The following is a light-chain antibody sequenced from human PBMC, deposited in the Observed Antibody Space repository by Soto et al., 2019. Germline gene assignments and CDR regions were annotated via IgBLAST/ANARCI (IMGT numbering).Light chain of an antibody. CDR3: QQYDSSHWT. CDR1: QSVSSSF. CDR2: GAS. J-gene: IGKJ1*01. V-gene: IGKV3-20*01. Sequence: ESVLTQSPGTLSLSPGESATLSCRASQSVSSSFLAWYQLKPGQAPRLLNYGASSRATGIPDRFSGSGSGTDFTLTISRMEPEDFALYYCQQYDSSHWTFGQGPEVGIK.